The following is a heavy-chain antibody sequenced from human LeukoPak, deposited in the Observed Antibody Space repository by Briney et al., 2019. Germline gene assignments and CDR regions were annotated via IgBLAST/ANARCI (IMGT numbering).Heavy chain of an antibody. CDR2: ISYDGSNK. CDR1: GFTVSSNY. J-gene: IGHJ6*02. V-gene: IGHV3-30*03. Sequence: GGSLRLSCAASGFTVSSNYMSWVRQAPGKGLEWVAVISYDGSNKYYADSVKGRFTISRDNSKNTLYLQMNSLRAEDTAVYYCARGMDVWGQGTTVTVSS. CDR3: ARGMDV.